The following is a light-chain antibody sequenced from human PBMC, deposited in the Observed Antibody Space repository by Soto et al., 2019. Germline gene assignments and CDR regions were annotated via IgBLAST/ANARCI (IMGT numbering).Light chain of an antibody. Sequence: DIQMTQSPSTLSASVGDRVIITCRASQSISSWLAWHQQKPGKAPNLLIYRASTLKSGIPSRFSGSGSGTEFTLTISSLQPDDFATYYCQQYDRASWTFGQGTKVEIK. V-gene: IGKV1-5*03. CDR2: RAS. J-gene: IGKJ1*01. CDR3: QQYDRASWT. CDR1: QSISSW.